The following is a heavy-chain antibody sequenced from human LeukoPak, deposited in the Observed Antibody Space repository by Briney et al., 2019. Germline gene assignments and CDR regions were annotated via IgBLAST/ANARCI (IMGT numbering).Heavy chain of an antibody. V-gene: IGHV3-30*18. CDR1: GFTFSSYG. CDR2: ISYDGSNK. Sequence: GGSLRLSCAASGFTFSSYGMSWVRQAPGKGLEWVAAISYDGSNKYYADSVKGRFTISRDTSKNTLYLQMNSLRAEDTAVYYCAKDGSSEPLDYWGQGTLVAVSS. CDR3: AKDGSSEPLDY. J-gene: IGHJ4*02. D-gene: IGHD2-2*01.